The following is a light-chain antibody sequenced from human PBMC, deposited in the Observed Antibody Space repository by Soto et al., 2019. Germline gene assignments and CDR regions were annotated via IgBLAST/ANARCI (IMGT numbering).Light chain of an antibody. CDR1: QSVSSN. CDR2: GAS. J-gene: IGKJ2*01. Sequence: EIVMTQSPATLSVSPGERATLSCRASQSVSSNLAWYQQKPGQAPRLLIYGASTRATGIPARFSGSGSGTEFALNISSLQSEDFAVYYCQQYNNWPQPFGQGTKLEIK. V-gene: IGKV3-15*01. CDR3: QQYNNWPQP.